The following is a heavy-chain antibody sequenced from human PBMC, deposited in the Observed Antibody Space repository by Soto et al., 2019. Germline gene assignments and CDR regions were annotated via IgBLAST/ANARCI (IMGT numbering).Heavy chain of an antibody. CDR3: ARDSPKGPSLTNYDILTGSPGAFDI. Sequence: PSETLSLTCTVSGGSISSGDYYWNWIRQPPGKGLEWIGYIYYSGSTDYNPSLKSRVTISVGTSKNQFSLKLSSVTAADTAVYYCARDSPKGPSLTNYDILTGSPGAFDIWGQGTMVTVSS. CDR2: IYYSGST. V-gene: IGHV4-30-4*01. CDR1: GGSISSGDYY. D-gene: IGHD3-9*01. J-gene: IGHJ3*02.